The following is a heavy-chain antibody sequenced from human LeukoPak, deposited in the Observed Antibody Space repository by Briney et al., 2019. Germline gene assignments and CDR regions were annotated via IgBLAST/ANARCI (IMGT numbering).Heavy chain of an antibody. J-gene: IGHJ4*02. D-gene: IGHD6-13*01. Sequence: GASVKVSCKASGYTFTSYHMHWVRQAPGQGLEWMGIINPSGGTTNYAQKFQGRVTITADKSTSTAYMELSSLRSEDTAVYYCARGVLSSSWYWDPLSHFDYWGQGTLVTVSS. V-gene: IGHV1-46*01. CDR3: ARGVLSSSWYWDPLSHFDY. CDR1: GYTFTSYH. CDR2: INPSGGTT.